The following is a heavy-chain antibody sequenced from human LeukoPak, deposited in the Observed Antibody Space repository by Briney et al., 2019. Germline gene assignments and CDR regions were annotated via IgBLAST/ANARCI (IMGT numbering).Heavy chain of an antibody. CDR1: GFTFSNYV. CDR2: ISGSGDYS. D-gene: IGHD2-2*01. J-gene: IGHJ4*02. Sequence: PGGSLRLSCAASGFTFSNYVMNWVRQAPGKGLEWVSAISGSGDYSNSADSVKGRFTISRDNSKNTLYLQMNSLRAEDTAVYYCAKDPSGIVVVPAAMSDYWGQGTLVTVSS. CDR3: AKDPSGIVVVPAAMSDY. V-gene: IGHV3-23*01.